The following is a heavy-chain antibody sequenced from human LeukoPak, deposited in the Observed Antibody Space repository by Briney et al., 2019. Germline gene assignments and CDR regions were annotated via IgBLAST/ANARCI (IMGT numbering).Heavy chain of an antibody. CDR1: GFTFSSYA. J-gene: IGHJ4*02. D-gene: IGHD6-6*01. CDR3: AKDSSLFEGNLFYFDY. CDR2: ISGSGGST. Sequence: GGFLRLSCAASGFTFSSYAMSWVRQAPGKGPEWVSAISGSGGSTYYADSVKGRFTISRDNSKNTLYLQMNSLRAEDTAVYYCAKDSSLFEGNLFYFDYWGQGTLVTVSS. V-gene: IGHV3-23*01.